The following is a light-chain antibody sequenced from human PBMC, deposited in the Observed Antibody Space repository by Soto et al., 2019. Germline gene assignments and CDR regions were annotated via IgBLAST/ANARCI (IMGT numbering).Light chain of an antibody. CDR3: QHYGSSPLFT. CDR2: GAS. CDR1: QSVSSTY. J-gene: IGKJ3*01. V-gene: IGKV3-20*01. Sequence: EIVLTQSPGTLSLSPGERATLSCRASQSVSSTYLAWYQQKPGQAPRLLIYGASSRATGIPDRFSGSGSGTDFTLTISRLEREDFAVYYCQHYGSSPLFTFGPGTKVDIK.